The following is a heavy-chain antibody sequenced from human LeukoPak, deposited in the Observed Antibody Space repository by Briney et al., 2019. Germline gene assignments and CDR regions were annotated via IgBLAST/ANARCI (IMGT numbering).Heavy chain of an antibody. CDR1: GGSISSYC. Sequence: PSETLSLTCTVSGGSISSYCWNWVRQPAGKGLEWIGRIHTSGSTKYNPSRKSRVTMSVDMSKNQISLNLTSVTAADTAVYFCARDRGVTTGYPFFFDYWGQGILVTVSS. D-gene: IGHD4-17*01. CDR2: IHTSGST. CDR3: ARDRGVTTGYPFFFDY. J-gene: IGHJ4*02. V-gene: IGHV4-4*07.